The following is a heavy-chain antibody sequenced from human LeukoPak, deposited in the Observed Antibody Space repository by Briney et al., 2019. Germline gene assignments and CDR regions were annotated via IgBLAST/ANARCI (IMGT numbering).Heavy chain of an antibody. J-gene: IGHJ4*02. CDR1: GFTFSSYG. CDR3: VLGGKQLARYITPKYYFDY. D-gene: IGHD4-23*01. Sequence: PGGTLRLSCAASGFTFSSYGMSWVRQAPGKGLEWVSAISGSGGNTYYADSVKGRFTISRDNSKNTLYLQMNSLRAEDTAVYYCVLGGKQLARYITPKYYFDYWGQGTLVTVSS. V-gene: IGHV3-23*01. CDR2: ISGSGGNT.